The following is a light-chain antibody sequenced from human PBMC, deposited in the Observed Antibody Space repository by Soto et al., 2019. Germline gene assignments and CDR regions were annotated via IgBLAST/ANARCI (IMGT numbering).Light chain of an antibody. Sequence: DIPVTQSPSTLSASVGDRVTITCRASQSISTWLAWFQQKPGKAPKVLISKASTLESGVPSRFSGDRSGTEFTLTISSLQTDDSATYYCQQFGAGSPWTFGQGTKVEIK. CDR3: QQFGAGSPWT. V-gene: IGKV1-5*03. CDR1: QSISTW. CDR2: KAS. J-gene: IGKJ1*01.